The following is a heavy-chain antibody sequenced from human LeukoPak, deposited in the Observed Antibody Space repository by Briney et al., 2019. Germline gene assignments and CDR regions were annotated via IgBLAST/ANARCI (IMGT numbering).Heavy chain of an antibody. V-gene: IGHV4-59*01. CDR1: GGSISSYY. CDR3: AREVITMVRGVINWYFDL. J-gene: IGHJ2*01. D-gene: IGHD3-10*01. Sequence: SETLSLTCTVSGGSISSYYWSWIRQPPGKGLEWIGYIYYSGSTNYNPSLKSRVTISVDTSKNQFSLKLSSVTAADTAVYYCAREVITMVRGVINWYFDLWGRGTLVTVSS. CDR2: IYYSGST.